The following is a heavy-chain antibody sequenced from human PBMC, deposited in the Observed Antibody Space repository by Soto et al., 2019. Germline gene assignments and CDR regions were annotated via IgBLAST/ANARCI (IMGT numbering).Heavy chain of an antibody. V-gene: IGHV3-21*01. CDR1: GFTFRSFT. D-gene: IGHD6-13*01. CDR3: TRDASRDSSARGWFDP. J-gene: IGHJ5*02. Sequence: EVHLVESGGGLVKPGGSLRLSCAASGFTFRSFTMNWVRQAPGKGLEWVSTISSNSAYIYYTDALRGRFTISRDNAKNSLHLQMNSLRAEDTAVYYCTRDASRDSSARGWFDPWGPATLVTVSS. CDR2: ISSNSAYI.